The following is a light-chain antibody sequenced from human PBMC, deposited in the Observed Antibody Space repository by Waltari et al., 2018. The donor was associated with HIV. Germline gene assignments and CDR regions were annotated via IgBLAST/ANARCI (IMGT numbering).Light chain of an antibody. V-gene: IGKV3-15*01. CDR1: QTISAN. J-gene: IGKJ2*01. CDR3: QQYDSGPRGIT. CDR2: EAA. Sequence: EIVMTQSPPTLSVSPGQRVTLSCRASQTISANVAWYQQRPGQAPRLLIYEAATRPTGIPARFSGSGSGTEFTLTISSLQSVDFATYFCQQYDSGPRGITFGQGTMLEIK.